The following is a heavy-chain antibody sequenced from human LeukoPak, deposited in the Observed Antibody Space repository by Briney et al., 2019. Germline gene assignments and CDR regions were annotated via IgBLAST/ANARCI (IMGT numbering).Heavy chain of an antibody. V-gene: IGHV1-69*05. CDR3: ARVQATLIRYYYYYYMDV. J-gene: IGHJ6*03. CDR1: GGTFSSYA. D-gene: IGHD2-21*01. Sequence: SVKVSCKASGGTFSSYAISWVRQAPGQGLEWMGGIIPIFGTANYAQKFQGRVTITTDESTSTAYMELSSLRSEDTAVYYCARVQATLIRYYYYYYMDVWGKGTTVTVSS. CDR2: IIPIFGTA.